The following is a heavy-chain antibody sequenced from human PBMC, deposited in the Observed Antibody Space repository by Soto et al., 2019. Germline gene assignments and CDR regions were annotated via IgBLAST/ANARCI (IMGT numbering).Heavy chain of an antibody. CDR2: IYYSGST. CDR1: GGSISSYY. Sequence: SETLSLTCTVSGGSISSYYWSWIRQPPGKGLEWIGYIYYSGSTNYNASLKRRVTISVDTSKNQFTLKLRSVTAADTVVYYCARALPDPCSNSCYTVDYYYYYGMDVWGQGTTVTVSS. CDR3: ARALPDPCSNSCYTVDYYYYYGMDV. D-gene: IGHD2-2*02. J-gene: IGHJ6*02. V-gene: IGHV4-59*01.